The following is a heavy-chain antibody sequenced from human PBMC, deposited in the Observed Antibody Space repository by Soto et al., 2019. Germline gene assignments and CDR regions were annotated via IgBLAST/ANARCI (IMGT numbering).Heavy chain of an antibody. CDR3: ARDPKTSGGQHWAFNYFDS. CDR2: ISYDGTNK. Sequence: PXGSLRLSFAASGVSLSISPMHWVRQAPGKGPDWVALISYDGTNKFYADSVKGRFTISRDNSKSTLYLQVDSLRPEDAAVYYCARDPKTSGGQHWAFNYFDSWGQGTLVTVSS. J-gene: IGHJ4*02. D-gene: IGHD7-27*01. V-gene: IGHV3-30-3*01. CDR1: GVSLSISP.